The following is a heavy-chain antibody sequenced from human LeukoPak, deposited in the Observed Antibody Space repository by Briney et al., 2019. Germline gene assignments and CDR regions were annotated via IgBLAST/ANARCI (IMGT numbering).Heavy chain of an antibody. CDR2: ISGSGGST. CDR3: AKSITIFGVVIG. Sequence: GGSLRLSCAASGFTFSSYAMSWVRQAPGKGLEWVSAISGSGGSTYYADSVKGRFTISRDNSKNTLYLQMNSLKAEDTAAYYCAKSITIFGVVIGWGQGTLVTVSS. V-gene: IGHV3-23*01. J-gene: IGHJ4*02. D-gene: IGHD3-3*01. CDR1: GFTFSSYA.